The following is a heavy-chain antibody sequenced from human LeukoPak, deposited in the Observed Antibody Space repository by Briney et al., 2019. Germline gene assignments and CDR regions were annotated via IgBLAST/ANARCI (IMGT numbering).Heavy chain of an antibody. J-gene: IGHJ4*02. Sequence: GGSLRVSCAASDFTFSAYTMNWIRLAPGKGLEWVSSISSSRTYIYYADSVKGRFTISRDNAKNSLYLQMNSLRAEDTALYFCARDSDYGDYFDHWGQGTLVTVSS. CDR1: DFTFSAYT. D-gene: IGHD4-17*01. CDR3: ARDSDYGDYFDH. V-gene: IGHV3-21*06. CDR2: ISSSRTYI.